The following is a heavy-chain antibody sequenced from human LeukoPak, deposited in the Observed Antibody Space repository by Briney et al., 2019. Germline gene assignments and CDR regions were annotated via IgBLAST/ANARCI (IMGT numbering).Heavy chain of an antibody. Sequence: PSETLSLTCAVYGGSFSGYYWSWIRQPPGKGLEWIGEINHSGSTNYNPSLKSRVTISVDTSKNQFSLKLSSVTAADTAVYYCVRGDYDYVWGSYRYGYYFDYWGQGTLVTVSS. J-gene: IGHJ4*02. CDR3: VRGDYDYVWGSYRYGYYFDY. V-gene: IGHV4-34*01. CDR2: INHSGST. D-gene: IGHD3-16*02. CDR1: GGSFSGYY.